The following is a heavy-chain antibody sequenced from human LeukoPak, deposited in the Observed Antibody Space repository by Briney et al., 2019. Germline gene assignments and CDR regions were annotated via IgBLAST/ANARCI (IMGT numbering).Heavy chain of an antibody. CDR2: IYYSGST. CDR1: GGSISSYY. J-gene: IGHJ3*02. D-gene: IGHD3-10*01. CDR3: ARERVVRGVIARDDAFDI. Sequence: PSETLSLTCTVSGGSISSYYWSWIRQPPGKGLEWIGYIYYSGSTNYNPSLKSRVTILVDTSKNQFSLKLSSVTAADTAVYYCARERVVRGVIARDDAFDIWGQGTMVTVSS. V-gene: IGHV4-59*01.